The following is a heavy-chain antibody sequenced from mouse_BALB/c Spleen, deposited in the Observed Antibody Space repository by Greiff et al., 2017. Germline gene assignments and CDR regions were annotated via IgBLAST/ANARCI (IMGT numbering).Heavy chain of an antibody. V-gene: IGHV5-6-5*01. J-gene: IGHJ2*01. CDR1: GFTFSSYA. D-gene: IGHD1-1*01. Sequence: EVKLVESGGGLVQPGGSLKLSCAASGFTFSSYAMSWVRQTPEKRLEWVASISSGGSTYYPDSVKGRFTISRDNARNILYLQMSSLRSEDTAMYYCARDYYGSRFDYWGQGTTLTVSS. CDR2: ISSGGST. CDR3: ARDYYGSRFDY.